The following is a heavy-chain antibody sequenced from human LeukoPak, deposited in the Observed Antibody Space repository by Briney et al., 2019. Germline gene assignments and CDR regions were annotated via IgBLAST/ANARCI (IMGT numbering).Heavy chain of an antibody. CDR2: LSSTNTYI. Sequence: GGSLRLSCVASGFTFSSYTMNWVRQAPGKGLEWVSSLSSTNTYIYYADSMKGRFTISRDNAKNSLYLQMNRLRVEDTAVYYCARVKAGAPTGIGVFDMWGQGTMVTVSS. D-gene: IGHD1-26*01. CDR1: GFTFSSYT. J-gene: IGHJ3*02. CDR3: ARVKAGAPTGIGVFDM. V-gene: IGHV3-21*01.